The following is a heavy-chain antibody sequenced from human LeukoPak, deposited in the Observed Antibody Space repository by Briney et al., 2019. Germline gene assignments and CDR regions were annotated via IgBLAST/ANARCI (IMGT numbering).Heavy chain of an antibody. D-gene: IGHD4-11*01. J-gene: IGHJ6*03. V-gene: IGHV1-46*01. CDR1: GYTFTSYG. Sequence: GSVKVSCKASGYTFTSYGISWVRQAPGQGLEWMGIINPSGGSTSYAQKFQGRVTMTRDMSTSTVYMERSSLRSEDTAVYYCARDGQYPHYYYYYYMDVWGKGTTVTVSS. CDR2: INPSGGST. CDR3: ARDGQYPHYYYYYYMDV.